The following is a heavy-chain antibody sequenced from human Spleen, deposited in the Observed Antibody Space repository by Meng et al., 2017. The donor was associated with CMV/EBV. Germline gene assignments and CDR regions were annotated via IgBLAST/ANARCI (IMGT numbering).Heavy chain of an antibody. CDR3: STQTTVVTPGGDAFAI. D-gene: IGHD4-23*01. Sequence: GGSLRLSCVASGFTFNNVWMSWVRQAPGKGLEWVGRIKANADGGTTEYTAPVKGRFTISRDDSKNTLYLQMNSLKTEDTAVYYCSTQTTVVTPGGDAFAIWGQGTVVTVSS. J-gene: IGHJ3*02. CDR1: GFTFNNVW. V-gene: IGHV3-15*01. CDR2: IKANADGGTT.